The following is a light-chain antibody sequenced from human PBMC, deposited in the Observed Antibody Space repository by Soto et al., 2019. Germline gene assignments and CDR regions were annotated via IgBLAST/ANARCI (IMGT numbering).Light chain of an antibody. CDR1: QSVSSNY. CDR2: LAS. J-gene: IGKJ1*01. V-gene: IGKV3-20*01. Sequence: EIVLTQSPGTLSLSPGDRATLSCRASQSVSSNYLAWYQQKPGQPPRLLIYLASIRDTGIPDRFSGSGSGTDFTLTIRRLEPEDFAVYYCQQYGTSPRTFGQGTKVEIK. CDR3: QQYGTSPRT.